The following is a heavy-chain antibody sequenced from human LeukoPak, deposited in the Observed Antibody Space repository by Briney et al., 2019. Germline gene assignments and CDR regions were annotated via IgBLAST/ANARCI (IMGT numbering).Heavy chain of an antibody. CDR2: IYPGDSDT. CDR1: GYSFTSYW. CDR3: ARHWDPWGARGYYYGMDV. V-gene: IGHV5-51*01. D-gene: IGHD1-26*01. J-gene: IGHJ6*02. Sequence: PGESLKISCKGSGYSFTSYWIGWVRQMPGKGLEWMGIIYPGDSDTRYSPSFQGQVTISADKSISTAYLQWSSLKASDTATYYCARHWDPWGARGYYYGMDVWGQGTTVTVFS.